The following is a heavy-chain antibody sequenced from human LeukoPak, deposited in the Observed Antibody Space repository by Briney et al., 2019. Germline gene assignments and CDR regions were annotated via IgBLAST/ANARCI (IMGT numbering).Heavy chain of an antibody. D-gene: IGHD1-26*01. CDR3: ARDRYSGSYYYYYYYYMDV. CDR1: GYTFTSYG. CDR2: ISAYNGNT. V-gene: IGHV1-18*01. J-gene: IGHJ6*03. Sequence: ASVKVSCKASGYTFTSYGISWVRQAPGQGLEWMGWISAYNGNTNYAQKLQGRVTMTTDTSTSTAYMELRSLRSDDTAVYYCARDRYSGSYYYYYYYYMDVWGKGTTVTVSS.